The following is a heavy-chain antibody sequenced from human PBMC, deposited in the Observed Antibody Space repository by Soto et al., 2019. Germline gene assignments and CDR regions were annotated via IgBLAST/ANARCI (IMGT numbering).Heavy chain of an antibody. Sequence: QVQLVESGGGVVQPGRSLRLSCSASGFTFSIHGMHWFRQAPGKGLEWVSLLWYDGSNENYADSMKGRFTISRDNSKNKLYLELNSLTAEGTSVYSCARRLKLGDVGSPYDYWGPGTLVTVSS. D-gene: IGHD3-10*01. J-gene: IGHJ4*02. CDR3: ARRLKLGDVGSPYDY. V-gene: IGHV3-33*01. CDR1: GFTFSIHG. CDR2: LWYDGSNE.